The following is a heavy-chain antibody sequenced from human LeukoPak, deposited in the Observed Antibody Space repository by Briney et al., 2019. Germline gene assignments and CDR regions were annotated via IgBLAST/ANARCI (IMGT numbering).Heavy chain of an antibody. Sequence: ASVKVSCKASGGTFSSCAISWVRQAPGQGLEWMGGIIPIFGTANYAQKFQGRVTITADKSTSTAYMELSSLRSEDTAVYYCARGRGYSYGYFAWWGQGTLVTVSS. D-gene: IGHD5-18*01. CDR3: ARGRGYSYGYFAW. CDR1: GGTFSSCA. J-gene: IGHJ4*02. CDR2: IIPIFGTA. V-gene: IGHV1-69*06.